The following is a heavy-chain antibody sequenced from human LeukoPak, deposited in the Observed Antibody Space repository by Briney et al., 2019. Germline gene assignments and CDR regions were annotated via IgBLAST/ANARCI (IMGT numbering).Heavy chain of an antibody. J-gene: IGHJ5*02. CDR2: IYTSGST. CDR1: GGSISSYY. Sequence: PSETLSLTCTVSGGSISSYYWSWIRQPAGEGLEWIGRIYTSGSTNYNPSLKSRVTISVDKSKNQFSLKLSSVTVADTAVYYWARDGNGWNGGDNWFDPWGQGTQVTVSS. CDR3: ARDGNGWNGGDNWFDP. D-gene: IGHD6-19*01. V-gene: IGHV4-4*07.